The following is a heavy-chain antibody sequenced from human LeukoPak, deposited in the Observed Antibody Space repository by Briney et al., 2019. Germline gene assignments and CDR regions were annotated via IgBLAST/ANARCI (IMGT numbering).Heavy chain of an antibody. J-gene: IGHJ4*02. Sequence: GRSLRLSCAASGFTFSSYAMHWVRQAPGKGLEWVAVISYDGSNKYYADSVKGRFTISRDNSKNTLYLQMNSLRPEDTAVYYCAKDISSGWSTDYWGQGTLVTVSS. CDR3: AKDISSGWSTDY. CDR2: ISYDGSNK. V-gene: IGHV3-30-3*01. CDR1: GFTFSSYA. D-gene: IGHD6-19*01.